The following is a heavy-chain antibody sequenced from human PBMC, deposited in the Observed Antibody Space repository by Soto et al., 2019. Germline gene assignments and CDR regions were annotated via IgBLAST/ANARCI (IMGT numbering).Heavy chain of an antibody. CDR2: INPNSGGT. CDR3: ARGAREVAGLSSDY. D-gene: IGHD6-19*01. CDR1: GYTFTGYY. J-gene: IGHJ4*02. Sequence: ASVKVSCKASGYTFTGYYMHWVRQAPGQGLEWMGWINPNSGGTNYAQKFQGWVTMTRDTSISTAYMELSRLRSDDTAVYYCARGAREVAGLSSDYWGQGTLVTVSS. V-gene: IGHV1-2*04.